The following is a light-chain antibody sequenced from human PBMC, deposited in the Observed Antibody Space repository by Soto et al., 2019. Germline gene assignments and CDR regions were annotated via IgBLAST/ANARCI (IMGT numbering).Light chain of an antibody. Sequence: QSGLTQPPSVSGAPGQRVIISFTGSSSNIGAGYDVHWYQQRPGTAPKLLIFGNNNRPSGVPDRFSGSKSGTSASLAITGLQAEDEGDYYCQSYDSTLSDRYVFGTGTKVTVL. CDR3: QSYDSTLSDRYV. V-gene: IGLV1-40*01. J-gene: IGLJ1*01. CDR2: GNN. CDR1: SSNIGAGYD.